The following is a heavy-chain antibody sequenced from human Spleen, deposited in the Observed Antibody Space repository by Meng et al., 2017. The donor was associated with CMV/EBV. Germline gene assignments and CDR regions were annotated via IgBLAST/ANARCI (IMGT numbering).Heavy chain of an antibody. CDR3: AKEGVGAIGWIDY. V-gene: IGHV3-21*04. Sequence: GGSLRLSCAASGFTFSTYTMNWVRQAPGKGLEWVSSISSSSDYISYADSVRGRFTISRDNSKNTLYLQMNSLRAEDTAVYYCAKEGVGAIGWIDYWGQGTLVTVSS. CDR2: ISSSSDYI. CDR1: GFTFSTYT. D-gene: IGHD1-26*01. J-gene: IGHJ4*02.